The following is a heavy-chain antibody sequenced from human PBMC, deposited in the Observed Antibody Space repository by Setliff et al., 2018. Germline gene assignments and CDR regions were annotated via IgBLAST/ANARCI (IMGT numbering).Heavy chain of an antibody. V-gene: IGHV1-3*01. J-gene: IGHJ6*03. D-gene: IGHD3-22*01. CDR2: INAVGGNT. Sequence: ASVKVSCKASGYTFTNYVFHWVRQAPGQRLEWMGWINAVGGNTKYSQKFQGRVTIITDESTSTAFMQLSSLRSEDTAVYYCVREGVDSRSSTDYRYYMDVWGKGTTVTVSS. CDR3: VREGVDSRSSTDYRYYMDV. CDR1: GYTFTNYV.